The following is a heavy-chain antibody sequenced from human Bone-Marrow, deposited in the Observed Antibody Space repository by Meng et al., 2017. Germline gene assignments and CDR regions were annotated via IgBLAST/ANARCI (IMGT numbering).Heavy chain of an antibody. CDR1: GYTFPDYW. J-gene: IGHJ4*02. CDR2: INPKSGDT. CDR3: ARDRAAAGIYDY. D-gene: IGHD6-13*01. Sequence: QVQLVQSGAEVKKPGASVKVSCKASGYTFPDYWLHWVRRAPGQGLEWMGRINPKSGDTHYAQRFQGRVTMTGDTSISTAYMELSGLRAEDTAVYYCARDRAAAGIYDYWGQGTLVTVSS. V-gene: IGHV1-2*06.